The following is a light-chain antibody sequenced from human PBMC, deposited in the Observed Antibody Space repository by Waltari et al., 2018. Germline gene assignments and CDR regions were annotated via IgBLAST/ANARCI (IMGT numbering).Light chain of an antibody. CDR1: SRDVGGYNY. CDR3: SSYTSSSTLPYV. V-gene: IGLV2-14*01. Sequence: QSALTQPASVSGSPGQSITISCTGTSRDVGGYNYVPWYQQHPGKAPKLMIYDVSKRPSGVSNRFSGSKSGNTASLTISGLQAEDEADYYCSSYTSSSTLPYVFGTGTKVTVL. J-gene: IGLJ1*01. CDR2: DVS.